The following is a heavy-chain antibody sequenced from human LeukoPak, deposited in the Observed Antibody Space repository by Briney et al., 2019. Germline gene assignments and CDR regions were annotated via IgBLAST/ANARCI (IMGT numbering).Heavy chain of an antibody. Sequence: GGSLRLSCAAPGFTFSNYWMHWVRQAPGKGLVWVSRISSDESITSYADSVKGRFTISRDNAKNTLFLQMNGLRAEDTAVYYCARVSLSSGCLSNWGQGTLVTVSS. CDR1: GFTFSNYW. D-gene: IGHD6-19*01. CDR3: ARVSLSSGCLSN. V-gene: IGHV3-74*01. CDR2: ISSDESIT. J-gene: IGHJ4*02.